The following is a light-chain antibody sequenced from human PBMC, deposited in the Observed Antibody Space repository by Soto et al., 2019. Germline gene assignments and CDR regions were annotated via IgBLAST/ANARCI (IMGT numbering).Light chain of an antibody. Sequence: DIKMTQSPSTLSASVGDRVTITCRASQSISIWLAWYQQKPGKAPKLLIYDASSLESGVPSRFSGGGSGTHFTHTSSSLQPDDFATYYCLQYYNFSWTFGQGTKVDIK. CDR3: LQYYNFSWT. CDR2: DAS. CDR1: QSISIW. J-gene: IGKJ1*01. V-gene: IGKV1-5*01.